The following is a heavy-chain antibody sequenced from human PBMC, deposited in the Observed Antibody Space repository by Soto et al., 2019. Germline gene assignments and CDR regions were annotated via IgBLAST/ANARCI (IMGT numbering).Heavy chain of an antibody. J-gene: IGHJ4*02. CDR1: GFTFSSYA. Sequence: PGGSLRLSCAASGFTFSSYAMSWVRQAPGKGLEWVSAISGSGGSTYYADSVKGRFTISRDNSKNTLYLQMNSLRAEDTAVYYCAKEGYYDSSGYYSLYYFDYWGQGTLVTVSS. CDR2: ISGSGGST. CDR3: AKEGYYDSSGYYSLYYFDY. V-gene: IGHV3-23*01. D-gene: IGHD3-22*01.